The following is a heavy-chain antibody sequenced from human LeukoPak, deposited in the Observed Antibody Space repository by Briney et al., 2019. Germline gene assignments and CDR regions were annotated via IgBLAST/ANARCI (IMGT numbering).Heavy chain of an antibody. V-gene: IGHV1-69*04. CDR3: ARANRVYQLLYYFDY. D-gene: IGHD2-2*01. J-gene: IGHJ4*02. Sequence: GASVKVSCKASGGSFSNYVITWVRQAPGQGLEWMGRIIPVLGVSTFARTFQGRVTITADKSANTAYMELSSLRSEDTAVYYCARANRVYQLLYYFDYWGQGTLVTVSS. CDR2: IIPVLGVS. CDR1: GGSFSNYV.